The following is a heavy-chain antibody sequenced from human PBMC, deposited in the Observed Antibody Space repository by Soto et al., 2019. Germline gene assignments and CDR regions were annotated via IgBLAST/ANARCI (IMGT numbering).Heavy chain of an antibody. CDR2: IYYSANT. J-gene: IGHJ6*02. CDR1: GGSISSGGYY. CDR3: ARSGGNSYYYGMDV. V-gene: IGHV4-31*02. D-gene: IGHD3-10*01. Sequence: QVQLQESGPGLVKPSQTLSLTCSVSGGSISSGGYYWSWIRQPPGKGLEWIGYIYYSANTHYNPSLKGRVSISADSSKIQFSLNLSSVTAADTAVYYCARSGGNSYYYGMDVRGQGTTVTVSS.